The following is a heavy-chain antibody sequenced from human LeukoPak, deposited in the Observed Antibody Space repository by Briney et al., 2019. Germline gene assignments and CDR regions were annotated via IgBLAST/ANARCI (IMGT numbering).Heavy chain of an antibody. V-gene: IGHV3-23*01. CDR1: GFSFNNYA. CDR2: ISGSGSST. CDR3: ARGDYYDSSGYGLADY. D-gene: IGHD3-22*01. J-gene: IGHJ4*02. Sequence: PGGSLRLSCAASGFSFNNYAMSWVRQAPGKGLEWVSTISGSGSSTYYADSVKGRFTISRDNSMNTLSLQMNSLRVEDTAVYYCARGDYYDSSGYGLADYWGQGTLVTVSS.